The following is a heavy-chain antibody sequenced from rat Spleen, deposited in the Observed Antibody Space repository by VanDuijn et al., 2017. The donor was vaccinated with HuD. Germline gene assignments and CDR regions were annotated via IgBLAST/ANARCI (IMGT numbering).Heavy chain of an antibody. CDR1: GFIFSNYY. V-gene: IGHV5-20*01. CDR2: ISYDGSST. CDR3: TTLYNNYGYYVMDA. D-gene: IGHD1-10*01. J-gene: IGHJ4*01. Sequence: EVQLVESGGGLVQPGRSMSLSCAASGFIFSNYYMVWVRQAPTKGLEWVASISYDGSSTYYRDSVKGRFTISRDNAKSTLYLQMDSLRSEDTATYYCTTLYNNYGYYVMDAWGQGASVTVSS.